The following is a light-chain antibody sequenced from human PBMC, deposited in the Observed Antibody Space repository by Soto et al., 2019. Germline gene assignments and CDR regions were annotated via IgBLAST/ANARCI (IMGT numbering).Light chain of an antibody. CDR1: SGSIASNY. J-gene: IGLJ3*02. CDR3: QSYDATNQV. CDR2: EDN. Sequence: NFLLPQPHSVSESPGKTVLISCTRSSGSIASNYVQWYQQRPGSSPTTVIYEDNQRPSGVPDRFSGSIDSSSNSASLTISGLETEDEADYFCQSYDATNQVFVGGTKLTVL. V-gene: IGLV6-57*01.